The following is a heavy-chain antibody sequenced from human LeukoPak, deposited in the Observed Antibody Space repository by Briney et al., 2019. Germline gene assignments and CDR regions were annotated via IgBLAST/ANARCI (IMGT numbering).Heavy chain of an antibody. CDR3: ATNDYGASDY. D-gene: IGHD4-17*01. CDR1: GFTFSSYE. CDR2: ISSSGSTI. Sequence: GGSLRLSCAASGFTFSSYEMNWVRQAPEKGLEWVSYISSSGSTIYYADSVKGRFTISRDNAKNSLYLQMNSLRAEDTAVFYCATNDYGASDYWGQGTLVTVSS. V-gene: IGHV3-48*03. J-gene: IGHJ4*02.